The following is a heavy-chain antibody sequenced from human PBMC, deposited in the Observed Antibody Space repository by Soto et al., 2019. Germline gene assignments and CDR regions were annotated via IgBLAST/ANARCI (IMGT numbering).Heavy chain of an antibody. Sequence: RASVKVSCKASGYTFTSYGISWVRQAPGQGLEWMGWISAYNGNTNYAQKLQGRVTMTTDTSTSTAYMELRSLRSDDTAVYYCARAEMGPGYNWNDPYYYCYMDVWGKGTTVTVSS. CDR3: ARAEMGPGYNWNDPYYYCYMDV. D-gene: IGHD1-1*01. CDR2: ISAYNGNT. J-gene: IGHJ6*03. V-gene: IGHV1-18*01. CDR1: GYTFTSYG.